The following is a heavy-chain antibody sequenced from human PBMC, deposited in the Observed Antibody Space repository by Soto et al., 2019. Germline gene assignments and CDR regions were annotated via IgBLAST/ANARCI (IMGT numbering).Heavy chain of an antibody. Sequence: ASVKVSCKASGYTLTSYYLHLVRQAPGQGPEWMGIINPSGGITNDAQKFQDRVTMTSDTSTSTVYMELSSLRSEDTAVYYCARGISTTRYYYYYGIDVWGQGTTVTVS. CDR1: GYTLTSYY. CDR3: ARGISTTRYYYYYGIDV. CDR2: INPSGGIT. D-gene: IGHD1-26*01. J-gene: IGHJ6*02. V-gene: IGHV1-46*01.